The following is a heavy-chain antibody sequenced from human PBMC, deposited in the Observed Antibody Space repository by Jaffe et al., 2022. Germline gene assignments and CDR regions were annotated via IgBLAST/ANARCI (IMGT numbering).Heavy chain of an antibody. Sequence: QVQLVESGGGVVQPGGSLRLSCAASGFTFSSYGMHWVRQAPGKGLEWVAFIRYDGSNKYYADSVKGRFTISRDNSKNTLYLQMNSLRAEDTAVYYCAKEMVVAATPEAFDIWGQGTMVTVSS. CDR2: IRYDGSNK. CDR3: AKEMVVAATPEAFDI. J-gene: IGHJ3*02. D-gene: IGHD2-15*01. CDR1: GFTFSSYG. V-gene: IGHV3-30*02.